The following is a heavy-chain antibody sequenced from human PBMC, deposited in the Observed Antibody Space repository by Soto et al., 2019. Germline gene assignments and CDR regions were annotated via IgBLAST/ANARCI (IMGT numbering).Heavy chain of an antibody. J-gene: IGHJ5*02. Sequence: EVQLLESGGGLVQPGGSLRLSCAASGFIFSTYAMSWVRQAPGKGPEWVSSISISGDTTYYTDSVKGRFTISRDNSKNTLHLQMNSLRAEDTALYYCAKDPPRGPLGIAAPGSRWFAPWGQGTLVTVSS. D-gene: IGHD6-13*01. CDR1: GFIFSTYA. V-gene: IGHV3-23*01. CDR3: AKDPPRGPLGIAAPGSRWFAP. CDR2: ISISGDTT.